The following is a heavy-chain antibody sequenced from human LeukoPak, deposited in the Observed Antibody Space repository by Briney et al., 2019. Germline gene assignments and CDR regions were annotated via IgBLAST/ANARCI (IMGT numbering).Heavy chain of an antibody. Sequence: GGSLRLSCAASGFTVSSNYMSWVRQAPGKGLEWVSVIYSGGSTDYADSVKGRFTISRDNSKNTLYLQMNSLRVEDTAVYYCARSSHYDILTGYSEEDAFDIWGQGTMVTVTS. D-gene: IGHD3-9*01. CDR1: GFTVSSNY. CDR3: ARSSHYDILTGYSEEDAFDI. V-gene: IGHV3-53*01. J-gene: IGHJ3*02. CDR2: IYSGGST.